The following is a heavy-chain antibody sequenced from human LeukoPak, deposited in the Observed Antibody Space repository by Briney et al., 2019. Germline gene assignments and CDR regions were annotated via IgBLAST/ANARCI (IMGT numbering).Heavy chain of an antibody. CDR2: ILGSGGGDST. V-gene: IGHV3-23*01. CDR1: GFTFSNYA. J-gene: IGHJ3*02. D-gene: IGHD2-2*03. Sequence: GGSLRLSCAASGFTFSNYAMSWVRQAPGKGLEWVSTILGSGGGDSTYYADSVKGRFTISRDNSKNTLFLQMNSLRDEDTAVYYCARDRIEMPMDISSLVDIWGQGTMVTVSS. CDR3: ARDRIEMPMDISSLVDI.